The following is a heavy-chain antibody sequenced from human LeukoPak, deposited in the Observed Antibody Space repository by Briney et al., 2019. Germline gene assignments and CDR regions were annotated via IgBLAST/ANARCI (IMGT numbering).Heavy chain of an antibody. D-gene: IGHD3-10*01. CDR1: RYTFTGYY. CDR3: ARELWFGECHFDY. J-gene: IGHJ4*02. CDR2: INPNSGDT. Sequence: VSVKVSCKASRYTFTGYYMHWVRQAPGQGLKWMGWINPNSGDTKYAQRFQGRVTMTRDTSISTAYMELSRLRSDDTAVYYCARELWFGECHFDYWGQGTLVTVSS. V-gene: IGHV1-2*02.